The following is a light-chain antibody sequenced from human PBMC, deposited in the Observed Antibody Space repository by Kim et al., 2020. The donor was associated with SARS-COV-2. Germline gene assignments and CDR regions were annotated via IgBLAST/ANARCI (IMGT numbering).Light chain of an antibody. CDR3: QTWDTGIRV. V-gene: IGLV4-69*01. Sequence: QPVLTQSPSAPASLGASVKLTCTLSSGHSTYAIAWHQQQPEKGPRFLMKVNRDGSHIKGDGIPDRFSGSTSGAERYLTISSLQSEDEADYYCQTWDTGIRVFGGGTQLTVL. CDR2: VNRDGSH. J-gene: IGLJ3*02. CDR1: SGHSTYA.